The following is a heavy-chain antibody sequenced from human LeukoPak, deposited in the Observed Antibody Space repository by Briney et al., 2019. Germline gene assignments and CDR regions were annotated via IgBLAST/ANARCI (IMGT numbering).Heavy chain of an antibody. Sequence: PSETLSLTCAVYGGSFSGDYWSWIRQPPGKGLEWIGEINHSGSTNYNPSLKSRVTISVDTSKNQFSLKLSSVTAADTAVYYCARVGDIVVVPAYNWFDPWGQGTLVTVSS. V-gene: IGHV4-34*01. D-gene: IGHD2-2*01. CDR2: INHSGST. CDR3: ARVGDIVVVPAYNWFDP. J-gene: IGHJ5*02. CDR1: GGSFSGDY.